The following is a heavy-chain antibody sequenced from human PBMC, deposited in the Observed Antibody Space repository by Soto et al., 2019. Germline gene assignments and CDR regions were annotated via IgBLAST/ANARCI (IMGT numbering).Heavy chain of an antibody. J-gene: IGHJ6*02. Sequence: SETLSLTCAFSGGSSSSSNWWSWVRQPPGKGLEWIGEIYHSGSTNYNPSLKSRVTISVDKSKNQFSLKLSSVTAADTAVYYCASVRGGYYYGIDFWGQGTTVTVSS. CDR2: IYHSGST. CDR3: ASVRGGYYYGIDF. V-gene: IGHV4-4*02. CDR1: GGSSSSSNW. D-gene: IGHD3-10*02.